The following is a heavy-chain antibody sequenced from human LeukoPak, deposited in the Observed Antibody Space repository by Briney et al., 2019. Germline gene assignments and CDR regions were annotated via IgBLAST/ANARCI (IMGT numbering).Heavy chain of an antibody. CDR1: GGSISSGDYY. Sequence: SETLSLTCTVSGGSISSGDYYWSWIRQPPGKGLEWIGYIYYSGSTYYNPSLKSRVTISVDTSKNQFSLKLSSVTAADTAVYYCAREVGTSWFDPWGQGTLVAVSS. CDR2: IYYSGST. CDR3: AREVGTSWFDP. V-gene: IGHV4-30-4*01. D-gene: IGHD2-2*01. J-gene: IGHJ5*02.